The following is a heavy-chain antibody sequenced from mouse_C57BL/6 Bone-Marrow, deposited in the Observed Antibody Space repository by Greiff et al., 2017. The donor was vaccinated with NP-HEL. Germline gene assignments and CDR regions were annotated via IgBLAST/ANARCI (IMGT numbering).Heavy chain of an antibody. V-gene: IGHV14-2*01. CDR3: ARTYYGSSHDY. Sequence: VQLQQSGAELVKPGASVKLSCTASGFTIKDYYMHWVKQRPDQGLEWIGRIDPEDGGTKYAPKFQGKATITADTSSNTAYLQLSSLTSEDTAVYYCARTYYGSSHDYWGQGTTLTVSA. CDR2: IDPEDGGT. D-gene: IGHD1-1*01. CDR1: GFTIKDYY. J-gene: IGHJ2*01.